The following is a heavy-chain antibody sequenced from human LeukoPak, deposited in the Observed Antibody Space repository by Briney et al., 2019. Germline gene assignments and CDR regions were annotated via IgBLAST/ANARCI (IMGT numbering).Heavy chain of an antibody. D-gene: IGHD3-9*01. CDR2: IKQDGSEK. V-gene: IGHV3-7*05. J-gene: IGHJ1*01. CDR1: GFTCSSYW. Sequence: TGGSLRLSCAAAGFTCSSYWMNWVRQAPGQGLEWVATIKQDGSEKYYVDSLKGRFTISRDNAKNSLYLQMNNLRAEDTAVYYCATSRTLDHWGQGTLVIVSS. CDR3: ATSRTLDH.